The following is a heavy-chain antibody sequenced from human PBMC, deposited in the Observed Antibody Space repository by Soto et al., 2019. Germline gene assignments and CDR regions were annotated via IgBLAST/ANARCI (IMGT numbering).Heavy chain of an antibody. D-gene: IGHD6-6*01. V-gene: IGHV4-59*01. J-gene: IGHJ6*02. CDR3: ARGGSIAAPVGYYYYYYGMDV. Sequence: PSETLSLTCTVSGGSISSYYWSWIRQPPGKGLEWIGYIYYSGSTNYNPSLKSRVTISVDTSKNQFSLKLSSVTAADAVVYYCARGGSIAAPVGYYYYYYGMDVWGQGTTVTVSS. CDR2: IYYSGST. CDR1: GGSISSYY.